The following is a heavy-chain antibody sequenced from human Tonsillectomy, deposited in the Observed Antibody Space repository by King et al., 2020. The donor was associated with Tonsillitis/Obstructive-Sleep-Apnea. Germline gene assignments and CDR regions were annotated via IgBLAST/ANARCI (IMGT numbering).Heavy chain of an antibody. D-gene: IGHD3-16*02. Sequence: MQLVESGAEVKKPGASVKVSCKASGYTFTSYXMHWVRQAPGQGLEWMGIINPSGGSTSYAQKFQGRVTMTRDTSTSTVYMELSSLRSEDTAVYYCARDRRXXXTXXXVIARXNAFXIWGQXTMVTVS. CDR1: GYTFTSYX. CDR3: ARDRRXXXTXXXVIARXNAFXI. J-gene: IGHJ3*02. V-gene: IGHV1-46*01. CDR2: INPSGGST.